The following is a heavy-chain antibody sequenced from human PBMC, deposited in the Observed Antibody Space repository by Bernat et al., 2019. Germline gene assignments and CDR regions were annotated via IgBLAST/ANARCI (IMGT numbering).Heavy chain of an antibody. CDR1: GFTFSSYW. Sequence: EVQLVESGGGLVQPGGSLRLSCAASGFTFSSYWMHWVRQAPGKGLVWVSRINSDGSSTSYADSVKGRFTISRDNAKNTLYLQMNSLRAEDTVVYYCAREMTTHDAFDIWGQGTMVTVSS. J-gene: IGHJ3*02. D-gene: IGHD4-11*01. CDR3: AREMTTHDAFDI. V-gene: IGHV3-74*01. CDR2: INSDGSST.